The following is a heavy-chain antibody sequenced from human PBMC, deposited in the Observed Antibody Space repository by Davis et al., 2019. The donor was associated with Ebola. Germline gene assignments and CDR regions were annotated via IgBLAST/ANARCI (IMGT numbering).Heavy chain of an antibody. CDR3: ARDSRWLVPGTYYYYGMDV. CDR2: IYYSEST. CDR1: GGSISGYY. D-gene: IGHD6-19*01. V-gene: IGHV4-59*01. J-gene: IGHJ6*02. Sequence: SETLSLTCTLSGGSISGYYLTWIRQPPGKGLEWIGYIYYSESTNYNPSLKSRVTISVDTSKNQFSLKLSSVTAADTAVYYCARDSRWLVPGTYYYYGMDVWGQGTTVTVSS.